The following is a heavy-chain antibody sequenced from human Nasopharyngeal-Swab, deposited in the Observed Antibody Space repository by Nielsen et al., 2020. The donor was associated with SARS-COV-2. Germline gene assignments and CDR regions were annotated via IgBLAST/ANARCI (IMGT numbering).Heavy chain of an antibody. D-gene: IGHD1-26*01. CDR3: ARAGRVGDAFTGLDV. Sequence: SETLSLTCPLSGPSFNGFYCNWIRQPPGKGLEWIGENNHNERTNYNPTLKSRVTMLVDTSNNQVSLKLSSVTAADTAVYFCARAGRVGDAFTGLDVWGQGTTVTVSS. CDR2: NNHNERT. J-gene: IGHJ6*02. CDR1: GPSFNGFY. V-gene: IGHV4-34*01.